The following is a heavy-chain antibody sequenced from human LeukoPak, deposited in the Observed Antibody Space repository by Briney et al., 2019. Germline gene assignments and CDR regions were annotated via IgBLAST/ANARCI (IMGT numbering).Heavy chain of an antibody. D-gene: IGHD5-24*01. CDR3: ARDYKYAFDN. CDR1: GFTFSDYS. J-gene: IGHJ4*02. CDR2: IGVDSGNT. Sequence: GGSLRLSCAASGFTFSDYSMNWVRQAPGKGREWISYIGVDSGNTNYADSVKGRFTISGDKAKNSLYLQMNSLRVEDTAVYYCARDYKYAFDNWGQGTLVTVSS. V-gene: IGHV3-48*01.